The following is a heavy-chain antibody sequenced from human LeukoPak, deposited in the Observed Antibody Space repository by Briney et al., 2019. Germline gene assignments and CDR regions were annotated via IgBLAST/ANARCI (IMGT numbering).Heavy chain of an antibody. V-gene: IGHV3-21*01. Sequence: GGSLRLSCGASGFTFSDYSMNWVRQAPGKGLAWVASITSAGGYAYYADSVKGRFTISRDNAQNSLFLQMNSLRAEDTAVYFCATSGGFVLPNAITGNWYMDVWGRGTSVTVSS. J-gene: IGHJ6*03. CDR2: ITSAGGYA. D-gene: IGHD2-2*01. CDR1: GFTFSDYS. CDR3: ATSGGFVLPNAITGNWYMDV.